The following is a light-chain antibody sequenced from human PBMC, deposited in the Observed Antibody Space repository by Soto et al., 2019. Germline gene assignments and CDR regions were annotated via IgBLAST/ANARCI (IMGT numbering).Light chain of an antibody. CDR3: QQYGTSPLT. Sequence: EIVLTQSPGTLSLSPGERATLSCRASRSVGGTYLAWYQQKPGQAPKLLMYGVSNRATGIPDRFSGSGSGTDFPLTISRLGPEDFAVYCCQQYGTSPLTFGHGIKLDI. CDR2: GVS. J-gene: IGKJ3*01. CDR1: RSVGGTY. V-gene: IGKV3-20*01.